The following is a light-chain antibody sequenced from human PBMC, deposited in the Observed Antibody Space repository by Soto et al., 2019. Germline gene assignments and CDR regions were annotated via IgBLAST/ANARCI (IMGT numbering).Light chain of an antibody. CDR3: QQYGISPRT. CDR2: GAS. Sequence: EIVLTQSPGTLSLSPGERATLSCSASQSVSSSHLAWYQQKPGQAPRLLIYGASNRATGIPDRFTGSGSGTDFPLTISRLEPEDFAVYYCQQYGISPRTFGQGTRLEIK. CDR1: QSVSSSH. J-gene: IGKJ5*01. V-gene: IGKV3-20*01.